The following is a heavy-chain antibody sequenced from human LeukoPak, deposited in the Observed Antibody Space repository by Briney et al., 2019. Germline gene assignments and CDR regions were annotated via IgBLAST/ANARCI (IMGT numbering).Heavy chain of an antibody. CDR3: ARDGNPRGLSSPLGY. V-gene: IGHV4-4*07. CDR1: GGSISSYY. J-gene: IGHJ4*02. D-gene: IGHD1-14*01. Sequence: PSETLSPTCTVSGGSISSYYGSWIRQPAGKGLEWMGRIYTSGSTNYNPSLKSRVTMSVDTSKNQFSLKLSSVTAADTAVYYCARDGNPRGLSSPLGYWGQGTLVTVSS. CDR2: IYTSGST.